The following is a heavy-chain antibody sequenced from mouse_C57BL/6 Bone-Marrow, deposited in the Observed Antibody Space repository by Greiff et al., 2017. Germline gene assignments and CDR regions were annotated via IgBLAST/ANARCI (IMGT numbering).Heavy chain of an antibody. CDR3: APYYGSSYWYFDV. J-gene: IGHJ1*03. Sequence: QVQLQQPGAELVMPGASVKLSCKASGYTFTSYWMHWVKQRPGQGLEWIGEIDPSDSYTNYNQKFKGKSTLTVDKSSSTAYMQLSSLTSEDSAVHYCAPYYGSSYWYFDVWGTGTTVTVSS. V-gene: IGHV1-69*01. CDR1: GYTFTSYW. CDR2: IDPSDSYT. D-gene: IGHD1-1*01.